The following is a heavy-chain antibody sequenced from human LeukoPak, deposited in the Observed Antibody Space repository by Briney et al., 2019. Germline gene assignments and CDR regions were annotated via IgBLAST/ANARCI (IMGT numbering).Heavy chain of an antibody. CDR2: IWYDESNK. CDR1: GFTFSSYG. CDR3: TRGGAFDI. V-gene: IGHV3-33*01. Sequence: PGRSLRLSCAASGFTFSSYGMHWVRQAPGKGLEWVAVIWYDESNKYYADSVKGRFTISRDNSKNTLYLQMNSLRAEDTAVYYCTRGGAFDIWGQGTMVTVSS. J-gene: IGHJ3*02.